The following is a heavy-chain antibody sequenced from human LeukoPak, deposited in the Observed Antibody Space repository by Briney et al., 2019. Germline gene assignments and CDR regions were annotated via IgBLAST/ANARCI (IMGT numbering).Heavy chain of an antibody. J-gene: IGHJ4*02. CDR2: IYNSGSST. CDR1: DGSIGIYY. V-gene: IGHV4-59*01. D-gene: IGHD3-10*01. CDR3: VRDRELTY. Sequence: SETLSLTCTVSDGSIGIYYWNWIRQPPGKGLEWIGYIYNSGSSTIYNPSLQSRVTISVDMSKNQFSLRLSSVTAADTAVYFCVRDRELTYWGQGILVTVSS.